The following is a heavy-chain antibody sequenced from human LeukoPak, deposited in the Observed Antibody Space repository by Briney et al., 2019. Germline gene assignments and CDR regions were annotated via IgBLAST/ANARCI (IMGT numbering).Heavy chain of an antibody. V-gene: IGHV4-34*01. J-gene: IGHJ4*02. D-gene: IGHD3-16*01. CDR1: GGSFSGYY. CDR3: ARVEGYYDYVWGSYIFDY. Sequence: PSETLSLTCAVYGGSFSGYYWSWIRQPPGKGLEWIGEINHSGSTNYNPSLKSRVTISVDTSKNQFSLKLSSVTAADTAVYYCARVEGYYDYVWGSYIFDYWGQGTLVTVSS. CDR2: INHSGST.